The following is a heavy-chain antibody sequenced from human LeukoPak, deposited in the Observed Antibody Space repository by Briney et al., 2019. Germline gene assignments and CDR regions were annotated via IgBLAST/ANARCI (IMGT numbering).Heavy chain of an antibody. D-gene: IGHD2-15*01. J-gene: IGHJ4*02. CDR1: GYSFTSYW. V-gene: IGHV5-51*01. CDR3: ARRCGGGSCYSGGAVDY. Sequence: GESLKISCKGSGYSFTSYWIGRVRQMPGKGLQRMGIIYPGDSDTRYSPSFQRQVIISADQSIRPANLQLRSLKAADTAMDYCARRCGGGSCYSGGAVDYWGQGTLVTVSS. CDR2: IYPGDSDT.